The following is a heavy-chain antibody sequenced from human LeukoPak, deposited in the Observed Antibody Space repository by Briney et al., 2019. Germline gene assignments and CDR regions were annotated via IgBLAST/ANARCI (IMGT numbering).Heavy chain of an antibody. CDR3: ATHRRPGSYLHFDY. Sequence: PSEILSLTCTVSGGSISSSSYYWGWIRQPPGKGLEWIGSIYYSGSTYYNPSLRSRVTISVDTSKNQFSLKLSSVTAADTAVYYCATHRRPGSYLHFDYWGQGTLVTVSS. V-gene: IGHV4-39*01. CDR1: GGSISSSSYY. CDR2: IYYSGST. D-gene: IGHD3-10*01. J-gene: IGHJ4*02.